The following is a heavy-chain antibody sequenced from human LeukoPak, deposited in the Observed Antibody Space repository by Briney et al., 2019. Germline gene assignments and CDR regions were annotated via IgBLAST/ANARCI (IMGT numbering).Heavy chain of an antibody. Sequence: GGSLRLSCAASGFTFSSYEMNWVRQAPGKGLEWVSYISSSGSTIYYADSVKGRFTISRDNAKNSLYLQMNSLRAEDTAVHYCARAGYDSSGYYWDYYFDYWGQGTLVTVSS. CDR2: ISSSGSTI. J-gene: IGHJ4*02. V-gene: IGHV3-48*03. CDR3: ARAGYDSSGYYWDYYFDY. CDR1: GFTFSSYE. D-gene: IGHD3-22*01.